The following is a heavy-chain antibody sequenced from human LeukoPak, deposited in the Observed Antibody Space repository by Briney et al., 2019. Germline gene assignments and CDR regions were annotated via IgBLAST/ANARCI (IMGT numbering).Heavy chain of an antibody. V-gene: IGHV4-59*08. CDR1: GGSISSYY. D-gene: IGHD6-13*01. CDR3: ARHEYSSSWYFSDY. Sequence: SETLSLTCTVSGGSISSYYWSWIRQPPGKGLEWIGYIYYSGSTKYNPSLESRVTISVDTSKNQFSLELSSVTAADTAVYYCARHEYSSSWYFSDYWGQGTLVTVSS. J-gene: IGHJ4*02. CDR2: IYYSGST.